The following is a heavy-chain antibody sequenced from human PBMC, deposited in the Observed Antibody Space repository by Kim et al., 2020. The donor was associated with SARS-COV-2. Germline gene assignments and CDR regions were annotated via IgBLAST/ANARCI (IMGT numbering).Heavy chain of an antibody. D-gene: IGHD7-27*01. J-gene: IGHJ4*02. CDR1: GGSFSGYY. Sequence: SETLSLTCAVYGGSFSGYYWSWIRQPPGKGLEWIGEINHSGSTNYNPSLKSRVTISVDTSKNQFSLKLSSVTAADTAVYYCARGGELGSSPDDKPNHDYWGQGTLVTVSS. CDR3: ARGGELGSSPDDKPNHDY. CDR2: INHSGST. V-gene: IGHV4-34*01.